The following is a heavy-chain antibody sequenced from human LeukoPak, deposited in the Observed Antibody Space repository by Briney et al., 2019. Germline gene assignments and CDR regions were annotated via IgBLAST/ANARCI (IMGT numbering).Heavy chain of an antibody. Sequence: SETLSLTCTVSGGSISSSSYYWGWIRQPPGKGLEWIGSIYYSGSTYYNPSLKSRVTISVDTSKNQFSLKLSSVTAADTAVYYCARAGTTNAAFDIWGQGTMVTVS. CDR2: IYYSGST. J-gene: IGHJ3*02. CDR3: ARAGTTNAAFDI. D-gene: IGHD1-26*01. CDR1: GGSISSSSYY. V-gene: IGHV4-39*07.